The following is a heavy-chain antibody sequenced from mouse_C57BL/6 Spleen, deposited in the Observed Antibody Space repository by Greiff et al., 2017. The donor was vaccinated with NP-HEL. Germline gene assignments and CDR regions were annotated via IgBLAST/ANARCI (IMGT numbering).Heavy chain of an antibody. CDR1: GFTFSSYA. D-gene: IGHD1-1*01. V-gene: IGHV5-9-1*02. J-gene: IGHJ2*01. CDR3: TRDGYYYGSSDY. Sequence: EVKVVESGEGLVKPGGSLKLSCAASGFTFSSYAMSWVRQTPEKRLEWVAYISSGGDYIYYADTVKGRFTISRDNARNTLYLQMSSLKSEDTAMYYCTRDGYYYGSSDYWGQGTTLTVSS. CDR2: ISSGGDYI.